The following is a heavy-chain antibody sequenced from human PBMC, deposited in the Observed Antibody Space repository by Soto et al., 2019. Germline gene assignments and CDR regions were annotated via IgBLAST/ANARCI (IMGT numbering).Heavy chain of an antibody. CDR1: GFTFSSYA. V-gene: IGHV3-23*01. J-gene: IGHJ6*02. Sequence: EVQLLESGGGLVQPGGSLRLSCAASGFTFSSYAMSWVRQAPGKGLEWVSAISGSGGSTYYGDSVTGRFTISRDNSKNTLYLQMNSLRAEDTAVYYCASPTPAHYYYGMDVWGQGTTVTVSS. CDR3: ASPTPAHYYYGMDV. CDR2: ISGSGGST.